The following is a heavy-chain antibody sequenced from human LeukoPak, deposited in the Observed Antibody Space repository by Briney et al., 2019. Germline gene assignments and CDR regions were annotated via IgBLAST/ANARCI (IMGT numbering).Heavy chain of an antibody. CDR3: AELGITMTGGV. CDR1: GFTFSSYE. D-gene: IGHD3-10*02. V-gene: IGHV3-48*03. CDR2: ISSSGSTK. Sequence: GGTLRLSCAASGFTFSSYEMNWVRQAPGKGLEWVSYISSSGSTKYYADSVKGGFTISRDNAKHSLYLQMNSLRGEDTAVSYCAELGITMTGGVWGKGTTVTISS. J-gene: IGHJ6*03.